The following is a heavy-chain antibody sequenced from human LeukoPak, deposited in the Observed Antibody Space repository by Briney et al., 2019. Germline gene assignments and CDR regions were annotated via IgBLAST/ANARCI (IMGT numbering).Heavy chain of an antibody. CDR1: GFTFTSSA. CDR3: AAGYGSGSLFDY. V-gene: IGHV1-58*01. Sequence: ASVKVSCKASGFTFTSSAVQWVRQARGQRFEWIGWIVVGSGNTNYAQKFQERVTITRDMSTSTAYMELSSLRSEDTAVYYCAAGYGSGSLFDYWGQGTLVTVSS. CDR2: IVVGSGNT. D-gene: IGHD3-10*01. J-gene: IGHJ4*02.